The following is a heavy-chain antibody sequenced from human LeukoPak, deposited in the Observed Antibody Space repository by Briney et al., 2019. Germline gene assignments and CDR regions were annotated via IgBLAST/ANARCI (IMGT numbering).Heavy chain of an antibody. J-gene: IGHJ4*02. CDR3: ARDFPYYYDTSGYYSDY. CDR1: GFTFSSYA. D-gene: IGHD3-22*01. Sequence: PGGSLRLSCAASGFTFSSYAMNWVRQAPGKGLEWVSYISHTGSANSYADSVKGRFTISRDNGKNSLFLQMNSLRAEDTAVYYCARDFPYYYDTSGYYSDYWGQGTLVTVSS. CDR2: ISHTGSAN. V-gene: IGHV3-48*03.